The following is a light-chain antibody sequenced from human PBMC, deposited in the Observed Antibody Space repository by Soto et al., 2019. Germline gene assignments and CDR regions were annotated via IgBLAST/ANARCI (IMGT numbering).Light chain of an antibody. V-gene: IGKV3-11*01. CDR2: DSY. CDR3: QQRKYWPPLT. CDR1: HSVDIY. Sequence: EVVLTQSPDTLSLSPGERATLSCRTSHSVDIYVAWYQQKPGQTPRLLIYDSYNRVTGIPNRFSGSGAGTDFTLSISSLEPEDSAVYYCQQRKYWPPLTFGGENKVEIK. J-gene: IGKJ4*01.